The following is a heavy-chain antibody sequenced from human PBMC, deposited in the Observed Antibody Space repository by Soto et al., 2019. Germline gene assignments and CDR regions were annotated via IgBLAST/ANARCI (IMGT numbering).Heavy chain of an antibody. D-gene: IGHD3-22*01. CDR2: INRDETLR. V-gene: IGHV3-74*01. CDR3: AENLHESRGYFGY. J-gene: IGHJ4*02. CDR1: GLTFSNYW. Sequence: EVTLLESGGGLVQPGGSLRLSCAAAGLTFSNYWMHWVRQVPGKGLVWVARINRDETLRNYADSVKGRFTISRDNAKNMLYLQMNSLRAEDTAVYYCAENLHESRGYFGYWGQGSLVTVSS.